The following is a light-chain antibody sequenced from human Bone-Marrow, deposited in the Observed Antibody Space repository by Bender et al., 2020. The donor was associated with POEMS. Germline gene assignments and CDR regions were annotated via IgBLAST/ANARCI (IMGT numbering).Light chain of an antibody. CDR1: SNDVGVFKY. J-gene: IGLJ2*01. CDR3: SSYSRSSTVL. CDR2: DVN. V-gene: IGLV2-14*01. Sequence: QSALTQPASVSGSPGQSITVYCTGTSNDVGVFKYVSWYQQHPDKAPKLIIYDVNNPPSGISNRFSGSKSGNAASLTISGLQAEDEAYYYCSSYSRSSTVLFGGGTKVTVL.